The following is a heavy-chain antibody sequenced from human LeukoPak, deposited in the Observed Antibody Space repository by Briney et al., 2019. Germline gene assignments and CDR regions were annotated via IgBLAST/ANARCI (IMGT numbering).Heavy chain of an antibody. Sequence: SVKVSCKASGGTFSSYAITWVRQAPGQGLEWMGGIIPIFGASNYAQKFQGRVTITTDESTSTAYMELTSLRAEDTAVYYCATPRYWGQGTLVTVSS. V-gene: IGHV1-69*05. CDR1: GGTFSSYA. CDR2: IIPIFGAS. CDR3: ATPRY. J-gene: IGHJ4*02.